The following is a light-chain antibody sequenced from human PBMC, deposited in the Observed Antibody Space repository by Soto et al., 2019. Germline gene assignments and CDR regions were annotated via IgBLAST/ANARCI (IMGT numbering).Light chain of an antibody. Sequence: QSALTQPPSASGSPGQSVTISCTGTSSDVGGYNYVSWYQQHPGKAPKLMIYEVSKRPSGVPDRFSGSKSGNTASLTVSGLQAEDEADYYCGSYAGSFGGGTKLTVL. J-gene: IGLJ2*01. V-gene: IGLV2-8*01. CDR1: SSDVGGYNY. CDR3: GSYAGS. CDR2: EVS.